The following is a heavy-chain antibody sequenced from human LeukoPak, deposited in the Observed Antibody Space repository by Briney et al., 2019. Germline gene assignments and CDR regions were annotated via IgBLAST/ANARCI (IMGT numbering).Heavy chain of an antibody. D-gene: IGHD2-2*01. Sequence: PGGSLRLSCAASGFTFSSYAMHWVRQAPGKGLEWVAVISCDGSNKYYADSVKGRFTISRDNSKNTLYLQMNSLRAEDTAVYYCAREGGSQPYYYYYGMDVWGQGTTVTVSS. V-gene: IGHV3-30-3*01. J-gene: IGHJ6*02. CDR2: ISCDGSNK. CDR3: AREGGSQPYYYYYGMDV. CDR1: GFTFSSYA.